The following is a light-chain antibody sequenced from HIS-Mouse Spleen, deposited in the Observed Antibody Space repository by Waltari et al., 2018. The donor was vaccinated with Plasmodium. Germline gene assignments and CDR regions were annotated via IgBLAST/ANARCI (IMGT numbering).Light chain of an antibody. Sequence: QSALTQPPSASGSPGQSVTISCTGTRRDVGGYNYVSWYQQPPGKPPKLMIYEVSKRPSGVPDRFSGSKSGNTASLTVSGLQAEDEADYYCSSYAGSNNLVFGGGTKLTVL. CDR1: RRDVGGYNY. CDR3: SSYAGSNNLV. J-gene: IGLJ2*01. CDR2: EVS. V-gene: IGLV2-8*01.